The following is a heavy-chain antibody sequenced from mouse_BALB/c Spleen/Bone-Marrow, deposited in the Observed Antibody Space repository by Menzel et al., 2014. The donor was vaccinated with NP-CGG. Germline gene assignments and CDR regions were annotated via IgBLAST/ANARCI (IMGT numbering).Heavy chain of an antibody. V-gene: IGHV14-3*02. Sequence: EVHLVESGAELVKPGASVKLSCTASGFNIIDTYMHWVKQRPEQGLEWIGRIDPANGNTKYDPKFQGKATITADTSSNTAYLQLSSLTSEDTAVYYCANYDYGWYFDVWGAGTTVTVSS. CDR2: IDPANGNT. CDR1: GFNIIDTY. J-gene: IGHJ1*01. CDR3: ANYDYGWYFDV. D-gene: IGHD2-4*01.